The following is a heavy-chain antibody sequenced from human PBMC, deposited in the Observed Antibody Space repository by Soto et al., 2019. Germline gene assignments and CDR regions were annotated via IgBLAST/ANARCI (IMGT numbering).Heavy chain of an antibody. CDR1: GFTFSSYG. J-gene: IGHJ6*02. CDR3: ARDLGIYDYVWGSYTPLPYYGMDV. CDR2: IWYDGSNK. V-gene: IGHV3-33*01. D-gene: IGHD3-16*01. Sequence: PGGSLRLSCAASGFTFSSYGMHWVRQAQGKGLEWVAVIWYDGSNKYYADSVKGRFTISRDNSKNTLYLQMNSLRAEDTAVYYCARDLGIYDYVWGSYTPLPYYGMDVWGQGTTVTVSS.